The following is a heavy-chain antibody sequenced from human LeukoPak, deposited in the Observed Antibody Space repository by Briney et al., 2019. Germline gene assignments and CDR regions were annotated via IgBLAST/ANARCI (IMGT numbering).Heavy chain of an antibody. CDR1: GFTFSSYS. CDR2: ISSSSYI. D-gene: IGHD3-16*01. CDR3: ARDRRGYFGGVDY. Sequence: GGSLRLSCAASGFTFSSYSMNWVRQAPGKGLEWVSSISSSSYIYYADSVKGRFTISRDNAKNSLYLQMNSLRAEDTAVYYCARDRRGYFGGVDYWGQGTLVTVSS. J-gene: IGHJ4*02. V-gene: IGHV3-21*01.